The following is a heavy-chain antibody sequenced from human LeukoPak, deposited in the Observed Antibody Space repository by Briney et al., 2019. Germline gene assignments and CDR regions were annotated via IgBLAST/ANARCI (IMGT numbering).Heavy chain of an antibody. D-gene: IGHD3-3*01. CDR2: IKQDGSEK. V-gene: IGHV3-7*01. Sequence: GGSLRLSCAASGFTFSNYWMSWVRQAPGKGLDWVANIKQDGSEKYYVDSVKGRFTISRDNAKNSLYLQMNSLRAEDTAVYYCARDRDPYYDFWSDYPTGAFDIWGQGTMVTVSS. J-gene: IGHJ3*02. CDR3: ARDRDPYYDFWSDYPTGAFDI. CDR1: GFTFSNYW.